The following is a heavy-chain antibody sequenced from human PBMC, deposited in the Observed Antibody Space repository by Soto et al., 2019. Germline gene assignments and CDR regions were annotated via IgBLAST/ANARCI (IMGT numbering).Heavy chain of an antibody. Sequence: QVQLVQSGAEVKKPGTSVKVSCTASGYTFSSHGITWVRRAPGQGLQWIGWVSGDNANTNYAQSLQGRVTMTTDTCTTTGHMELRRPRSDATAVYDWARDLGYCLSGTCQREWFDPWCQGTLVIVSS. CDR1: GYTFSSHG. V-gene: IGHV1-18*01. CDR3: ARDLGYCLSGTCQREWFDP. CDR2: VSGDNANT. D-gene: IGHD1-26*01. J-gene: IGHJ5*02.